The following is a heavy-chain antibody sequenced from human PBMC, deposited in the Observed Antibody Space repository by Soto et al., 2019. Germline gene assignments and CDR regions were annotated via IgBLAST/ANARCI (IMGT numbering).Heavy chain of an antibody. V-gene: IGHV4-61*01. CDR2: IYYSGST. CDR3: ARGSYAGDY. CDR1: GYSISSGNYY. J-gene: IGHJ4*02. Sequence: PSETLSLTCAVSGYSISSGNYYWSWIRQPPGKGLEWIGYIYYSGSTSYNPSLKSRVTISVDTSKNQFSLKLSSVTAADTAVYYCARGSYAGDYWGQGTLVTVSS.